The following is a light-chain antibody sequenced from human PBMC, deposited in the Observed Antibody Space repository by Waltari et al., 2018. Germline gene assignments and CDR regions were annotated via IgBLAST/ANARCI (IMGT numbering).Light chain of an antibody. V-gene: IGKV3-11*01. CDR2: DAS. J-gene: IGKJ4*01. CDR1: QSVSSY. Sequence: EIVLTQSPATLSLSPGERATLSCMASQSVSSYLAWYQQKPGQAPRLLIYDASNRATGIPARFSGSGSGTDFTLTISSLEPEDFAVYYCQQRSNWPLTFGGGTQVEIK. CDR3: QQRSNWPLT.